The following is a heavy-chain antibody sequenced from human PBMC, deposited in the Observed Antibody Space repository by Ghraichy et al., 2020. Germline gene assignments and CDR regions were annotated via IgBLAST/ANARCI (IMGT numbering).Heavy chain of an antibody. Sequence: GESLNISCAASGLTFSGYVMNWVRQAPGKGLEWVSSISANGGNTYYADSVKGRFTVSRDNSKNTLYLQMNSVRAEDTAVYYCAKVWGNCSGGTCPSYNWFDPWGQGTLVTVSS. D-gene: IGHD2-15*01. J-gene: IGHJ5*02. V-gene: IGHV3-23*01. CDR3: AKVWGNCSGGTCPSYNWFDP. CDR2: ISANGGNT. CDR1: GLTFSGYV.